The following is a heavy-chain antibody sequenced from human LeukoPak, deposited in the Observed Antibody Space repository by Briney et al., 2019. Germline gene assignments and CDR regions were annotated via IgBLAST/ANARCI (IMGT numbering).Heavy chain of an antibody. D-gene: IGHD2-2*01. CDR2: MNPVSGNA. J-gene: IGHJ4*02. V-gene: IGHV1-8*01. CDR3: ARAPMGTAALY. Sequence: ASVKVSCKASGYTFTNFDINWARQAPGQGLEWMGWMNPVSGNAGSAQKFQGRVTLTGDTSISTAYMELSSLRSDDTAVYYCARAPMGTAALYWGQGTLVTVSS. CDR1: GYTFTNFD.